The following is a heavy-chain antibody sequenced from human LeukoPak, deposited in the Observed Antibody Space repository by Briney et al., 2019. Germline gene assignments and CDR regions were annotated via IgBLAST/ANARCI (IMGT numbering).Heavy chain of an antibody. CDR1: GYTFTSYG. V-gene: IGHV1-69*04. CDR2: IIPILGIA. Sequence: SVKVSCKASGYTFTSYGISWVRQAPGQGLEWMGRIIPILGIANYAQKLQGRVTITADKSTSTAYMELSSLRSEDTAVYYCARDPYYYDSSGAYYFDYWGQGTLVTVSS. CDR3: ARDPYYYDSSGAYYFDY. D-gene: IGHD3-22*01. J-gene: IGHJ4*02.